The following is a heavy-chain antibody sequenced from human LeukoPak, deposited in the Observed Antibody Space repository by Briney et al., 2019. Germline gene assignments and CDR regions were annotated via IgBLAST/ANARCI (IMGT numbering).Heavy chain of an antibody. D-gene: IGHD6-13*01. CDR3: ARTQQLVLRSPLDP. V-gene: IGHV1-8*03. CDR1: GYTFTNYD. Sequence: GASVKVPCKASGYTFTNYDIHWVRQAAGQGLEWMGWINPYSGNTGYAQNFQGRITITRNTSISTAYMELSSLRSEDTAVYYCARTQQLVLRSPLDPWGQGTLVTVSS. J-gene: IGHJ5*02. CDR2: INPYSGNT.